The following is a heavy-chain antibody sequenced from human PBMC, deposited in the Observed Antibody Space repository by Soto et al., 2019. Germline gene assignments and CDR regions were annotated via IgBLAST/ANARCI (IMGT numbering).Heavy chain of an antibody. D-gene: IGHD2-21*02. CDR1: GGTISRYY. CDR2: MYNTGST. V-gene: IGHV4-59*01. J-gene: IGHJ6*02. CDR3: ARDLWGYCGTDCYPLDV. Sequence: QVQLQESGPGLVKPSETLSLTCTVSGGTISRYYWSWIRQPPGKGLEWIGYMYNTGSTVYNPSFKSRVTLSVDPSKNPFSLKLNSVTAADTAVYYCARDLWGYCGTDCYPLDVWGQGTTVTVSS.